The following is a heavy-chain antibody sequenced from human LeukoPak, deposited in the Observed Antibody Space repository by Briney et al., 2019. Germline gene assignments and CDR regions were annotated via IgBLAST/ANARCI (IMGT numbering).Heavy chain of an antibody. D-gene: IGHD7-27*01. J-gene: IGHJ3*02. CDR3: ARDPTGDGDAFDI. CDR2: SIPSFGTA. Sequence: ASVKASYKASGGTFSSYAISWVRQAPGQGREWIRGSIPSFGTANYAQKFQGRVTITTDESRSTAYMELSSLRSEDTAVYYCARDPTGDGDAFDIWGQGTMVTVSS. CDR1: GGTFSSYA. V-gene: IGHV1-69*05.